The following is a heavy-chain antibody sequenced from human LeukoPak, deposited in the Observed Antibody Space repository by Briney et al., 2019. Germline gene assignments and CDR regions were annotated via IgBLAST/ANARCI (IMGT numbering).Heavy chain of an antibody. Sequence: GGSLRLSCAASGFTFSSCSMNWVRQAPGKGLEWVSSISSSSSYIYYADSVKGRFTISRDNAKNSLYLQMNSLRAEDTAVYYCARERGRAGDHWGQGTLVTVSS. CDR2: ISSSSSYI. J-gene: IGHJ4*02. CDR3: ARERGRAGDH. CDR1: GFTFSSCS. D-gene: IGHD6-19*01. V-gene: IGHV3-21*01.